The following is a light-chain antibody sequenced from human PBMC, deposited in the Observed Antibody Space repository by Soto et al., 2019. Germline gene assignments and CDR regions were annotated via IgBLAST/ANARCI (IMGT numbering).Light chain of an antibody. J-gene: IGKJ1*01. Sequence: EIVLTQSAGTLSLSPGERATLSWRASQSVSSSYLVWYQQKPRQAPRLLIYGASSRATGIPDRFSGSGSATDFTLTISRLEPEDFAVYYCQQYGSSPLWTFGQGTKVDIK. V-gene: IGKV3-20*01. CDR2: GAS. CDR1: QSVSSSY. CDR3: QQYGSSPLWT.